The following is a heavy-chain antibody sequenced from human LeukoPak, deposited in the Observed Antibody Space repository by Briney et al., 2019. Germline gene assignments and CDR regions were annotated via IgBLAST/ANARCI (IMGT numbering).Heavy chain of an antibody. CDR1: GGSISSYY. J-gene: IGHJ3*01. V-gene: IGHV4-59*01. D-gene: IGHD3-22*01. Sequence: SETLSLTCTVSGGSISSYYWSWIRQPPGKGLEWIGYIYYSGSTNYNPSLRSRVTISVDTSKNQFSLKLSSVTAADTAVYYCARSSGYYYNRLDAFDLWGQGTMVTVSS. CDR2: IYYSGST. CDR3: ARSSGYYYNRLDAFDL.